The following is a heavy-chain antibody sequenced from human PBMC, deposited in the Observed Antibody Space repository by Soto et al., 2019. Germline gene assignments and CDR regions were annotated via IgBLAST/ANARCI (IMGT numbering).Heavy chain of an antibody. CDR2: ILYTGTA. CDR3: ARRLDDTPETFFNWFDP. CDR1: GGSINTGGYY. V-gene: IGHV4-31*03. J-gene: IGHJ5*02. D-gene: IGHD2-15*01. Sequence: QVQLQESGPGLVKPSQTLSLTCTVSGGSINTGGYYWGWIRHLPGEGLEWIGHILYTGTAYYNPSLRSRVTVSIDTSANQFSLHMYSVTAADTAIYYCARRLDDTPETFFNWFDPWGQGILVTVSS.